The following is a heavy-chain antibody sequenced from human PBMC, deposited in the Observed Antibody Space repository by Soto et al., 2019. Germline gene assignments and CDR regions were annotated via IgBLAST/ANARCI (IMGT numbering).Heavy chain of an antibody. CDR1: GFTFNNHG. D-gene: IGHD5-18*01. Sequence: QVQLVESGGGVVQPGRSLRLSCAASGFTFNNHGMHWVRQAPGKGLEWVAVISHDGGKKYYVDSVKGRLTLARDNSKNTLLLQMNSLSTEDTAVYYCAKDLGRGYSYLDVWGQGTTVTVSS. CDR3: AKDLGRGYSYLDV. CDR2: ISHDGGKK. J-gene: IGHJ6*02. V-gene: IGHV3-30*18.